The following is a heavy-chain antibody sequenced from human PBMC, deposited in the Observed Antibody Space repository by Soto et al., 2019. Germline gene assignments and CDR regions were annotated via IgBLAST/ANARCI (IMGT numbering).Heavy chain of an antibody. CDR2: ISYDGDNK. CDR1: GFTFSYHA. J-gene: IGHJ6*02. D-gene: IGHD2-15*01. V-gene: IGHV3-30-3*01. CDR3: ARGTATSAFSAMDV. Sequence: QVQLVESGGGVVQPGRSLRLSCAASGFTFSYHALNWVRQAPGKGLEWVAVISYDGDNKYIAESVKGRFTISRDKSKNTVSLQMNRLRTEETAMYFCARGTATSAFSAMDVWGQGTTVTVSS.